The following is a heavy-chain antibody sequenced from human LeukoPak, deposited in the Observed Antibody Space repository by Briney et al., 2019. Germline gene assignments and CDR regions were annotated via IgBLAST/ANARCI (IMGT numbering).Heavy chain of an antibody. J-gene: IGHJ6*02. D-gene: IGHD1-26*01. CDR1: GGSVSSGSYY. Sequence: SETLSLTCTVSGGSVSSGSYYWSWIRQPPGTGLEWIGYIYYSGSTNYNPSLKSRVTISVDTSKNQFSLKLSSVTAADTAVYYCASGSYPLYYYGMDVWGQGTTVTVSS. CDR2: IYYSGST. CDR3: ASGSYPLYYYGMDV. V-gene: IGHV4-61*01.